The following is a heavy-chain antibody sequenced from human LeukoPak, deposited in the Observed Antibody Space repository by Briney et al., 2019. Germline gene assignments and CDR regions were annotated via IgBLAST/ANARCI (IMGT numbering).Heavy chain of an antibody. CDR2: INHSGST. V-gene: IGHV4-34*01. CDR3: AIGSTSPASGWFDP. CDR1: GGSFSGYY. J-gene: IGHJ5*02. Sequence: SETLSLTCAVYGGSFSGYYWSWIRQPPGKGLEWIGEINHSGSTNYNPSLKSRVTISVDTSKNQFSLKLSSVTAADTAVYYCAIGSTSPASGWFDPWGQGTLVTVSS. D-gene: IGHD2-2*01.